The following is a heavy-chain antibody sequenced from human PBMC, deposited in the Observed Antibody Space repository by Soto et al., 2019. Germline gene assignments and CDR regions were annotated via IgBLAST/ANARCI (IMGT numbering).Heavy chain of an antibody. CDR1: GFTYTRYS. V-gene: IGHV3-21*06. CDR3: ARESEDLTSNFDY. CDR2: ISSTTNYI. J-gene: IGHJ4*02. Sequence: EVQLVESGGGLVKPGGSLRLSCAASGFTYTRYSMNWVCQAPGKGLEWVSSISSTTNYIYYGDSMKGRFTISRDNAKNSLYLEMNSLRAEDTAVYYCARESEDLTSNFDYLGQGTLVTVSS.